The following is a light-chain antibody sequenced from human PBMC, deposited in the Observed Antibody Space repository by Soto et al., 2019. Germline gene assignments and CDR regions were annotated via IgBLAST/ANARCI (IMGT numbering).Light chain of an antibody. Sequence: TVMTQSPATLSVSPGDRATLSCRASQSITRNLAWYQQHPGQPPRLLVYGASTRATGIPVRFSGSGSGTDFTLTISSLQSEDFAVYYCQQYNNWPLWTFGQGTKVEIK. CDR3: QQYNNWPLWT. CDR1: QSITRN. V-gene: IGKV3-15*01. CDR2: GAS. J-gene: IGKJ1*01.